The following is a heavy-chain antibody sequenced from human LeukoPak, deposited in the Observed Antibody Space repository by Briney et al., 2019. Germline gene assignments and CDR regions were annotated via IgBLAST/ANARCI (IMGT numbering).Heavy chain of an antibody. Sequence: PGGSLRLPCAASGFTFSNAWMSWVRQAPGKGLEWVGRIKSKADGGTTDYAAPVKGRFTISRDDSKNTLYLQMNSLKTGDTAVYYCTLGDPYGSGSYFDYWGQGTLVTVSS. D-gene: IGHD3-10*01. CDR2: IKSKADGGTT. V-gene: IGHV3-15*01. J-gene: IGHJ4*02. CDR3: TLGDPYGSGSYFDY. CDR1: GFTFSNAW.